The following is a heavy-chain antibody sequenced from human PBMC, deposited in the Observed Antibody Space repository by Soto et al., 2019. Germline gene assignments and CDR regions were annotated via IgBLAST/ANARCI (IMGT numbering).Heavy chain of an antibody. CDR2: ISSSSSYI. J-gene: IGHJ4*02. D-gene: IGHD5-18*01. CDR1: GFTFSSYA. Sequence: GGSLRLSCAASGFTFSSYAMSWVRQAPGKGLEWVSSISSSSSYIYYADSVKGRFTISRDNAKNSLYLQMNSLRAEDTAVYYCARDSRLIGDTPMIQDFDYWGQGTLVTVSS. CDR3: ARDSRLIGDTPMIQDFDY. V-gene: IGHV3-21*01.